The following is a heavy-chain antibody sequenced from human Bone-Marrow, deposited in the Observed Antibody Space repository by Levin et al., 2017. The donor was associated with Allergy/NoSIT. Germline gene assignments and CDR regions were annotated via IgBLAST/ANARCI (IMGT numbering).Heavy chain of an antibody. J-gene: IGHJ6*02. Sequence: KISCKASGGTFRTYAISWVRQAPGQGLEWMGGIFPPFGTTNYAQKFQGRVTFTADESTSTAYMELSSLRSDEDTAVYYCAREGYHDIWTGPAKGYGMDAWGQGTTVTVSS. CDR3: AREGYHDIWTGPAKGYGMDA. D-gene: IGHD3-9*01. CDR2: IFPPFGTT. V-gene: IGHV1-69*01. CDR1: GGTFRTYA.